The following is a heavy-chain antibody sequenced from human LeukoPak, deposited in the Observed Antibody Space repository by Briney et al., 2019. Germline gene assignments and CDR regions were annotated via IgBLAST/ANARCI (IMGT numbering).Heavy chain of an antibody. Sequence: GGSLRLSCAASGFTFSSYSMNWVRQTPGKGLEWVSYISSGSYAIFYTDSVKGRFTISRDNAKSSQFLQMNSLRDQDTAVYYCARSLRGKTFDAFDVWGQGTMVTVSS. CDR2: ISSGSYAI. CDR1: GFTFSSYS. CDR3: ARSLRGKTFDAFDV. D-gene: IGHD3-10*01. J-gene: IGHJ3*01. V-gene: IGHV3-48*02.